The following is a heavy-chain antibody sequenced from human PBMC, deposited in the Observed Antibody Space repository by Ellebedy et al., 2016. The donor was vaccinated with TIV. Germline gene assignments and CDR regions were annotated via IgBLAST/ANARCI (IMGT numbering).Heavy chain of an antibody. V-gene: IGHV4-59*01. J-gene: IGHJ4*02. CDR3: ARRVAGFPFDY. D-gene: IGHD6-19*01. CDR1: GGSISSYY. CDR2: IYYSGST. Sequence: SETLSLTXTVSGGSISSYYWSWIRQPPGKGLEWIGYIYYSGSTNYNPSLKSRVTISVDTSKNQFSLKLSSVTAADTAVYYCARRVAGFPFDYWGQGTLVTVSS.